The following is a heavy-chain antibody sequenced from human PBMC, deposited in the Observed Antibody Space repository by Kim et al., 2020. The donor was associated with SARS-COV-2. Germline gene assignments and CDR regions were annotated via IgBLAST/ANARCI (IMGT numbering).Heavy chain of an antibody. V-gene: IGHV3-74*01. Sequence: YADSVKGRFTISRDNAKNTLYLQMNSLRAEDTAVYYCARTVRHYYYGMDVWGQGTTVTVSS. CDR3: ARTVRHYYYGMDV. D-gene: IGHD4-17*01. J-gene: IGHJ6*02.